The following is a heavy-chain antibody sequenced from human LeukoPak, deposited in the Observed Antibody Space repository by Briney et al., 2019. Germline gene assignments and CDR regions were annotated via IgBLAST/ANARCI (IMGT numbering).Heavy chain of an antibody. D-gene: IGHD6-19*01. Sequence: GGSLRLSCSASGFTFRSYAMHWVRQAPGKGLEYVSGISSNGVSTYHADSVKGRFTISRDNSKNTLYLQMNSLRAEDTAVYYCAKTALAVAGIVPVESELDYWGQGTLVTVSS. CDR2: ISSNGVST. J-gene: IGHJ4*02. CDR3: AKTALAVAGIVPVESELDY. CDR1: GFTFRSYA. V-gene: IGHV3-64*04.